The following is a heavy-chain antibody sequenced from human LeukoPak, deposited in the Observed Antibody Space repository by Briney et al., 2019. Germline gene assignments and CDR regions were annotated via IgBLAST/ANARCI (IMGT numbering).Heavy chain of an antibody. J-gene: IGHJ6*03. CDR3: ARVFGSGWTYYYYYMDV. V-gene: IGHV3-48*01. D-gene: IGHD6-19*01. Sequence: GGSLRLSCAASGFSFSDDSMNWVRQAPGKGLEWVSYISSSSSTIYDADSVEGRFTSSRDNDNNAVYMQMNSLRAEDTAVYYCARVFGSGWTYYYYYMDVWGRGTTVTVSS. CDR2: ISSSSSTI. CDR1: GFSFSDDS.